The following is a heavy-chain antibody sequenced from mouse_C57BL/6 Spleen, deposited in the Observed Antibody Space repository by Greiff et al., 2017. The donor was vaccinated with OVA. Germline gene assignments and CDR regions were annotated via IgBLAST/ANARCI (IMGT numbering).Heavy chain of an antibody. CDR1: GFTFSDYG. D-gene: IGHD1-1*01. CDR2: ISSGSSTI. CDR3: ASTVVDYYAMDY. J-gene: IGHJ4*01. V-gene: IGHV5-17*01. Sequence: EVKLVESGGGLVKPGGSLKLSCAASGFTFSDYGMHWVRQAPEKGLEWVAYISSGSSTIYYADTVKGRFTISRDNAKNTLFLQMTSLRSEDTAMYYCASTVVDYYAMDYWGQGPSVTVSS.